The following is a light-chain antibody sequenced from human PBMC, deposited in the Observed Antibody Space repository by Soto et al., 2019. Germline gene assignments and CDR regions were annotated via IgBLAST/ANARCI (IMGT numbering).Light chain of an antibody. V-gene: IGLV1-44*01. CDR3: ASWDDSLMGV. J-gene: IGLJ3*02. CDR1: SSNSGNNA. CDR2: SDN. Sequence: QSVLTQPPSASGTPGQRVTISCSGSSSNSGNNAVNWYQRLPGTAPKLLIYSDNPRPSGVPDRFSGSKSGTSASLAISGLQYEDEADDYCASWDDSLMGVFGGGTKVTVL.